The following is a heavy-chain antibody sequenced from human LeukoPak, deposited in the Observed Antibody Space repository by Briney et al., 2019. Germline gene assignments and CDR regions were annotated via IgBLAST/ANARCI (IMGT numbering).Heavy chain of an antibody. J-gene: IGHJ4*02. D-gene: IGHD3-22*01. CDR1: GFTISSNY. CDR2: IYGGGTT. Sequence: GGSLRLSCAASGFTISSNYMSWVRQAPGMGLEWVSVIYGGGTTYYGDSVKGRFTISRDNSKNTLYLQMNSLRVEDTGVYYCARALPFGGYYDYWGQGTLVTVSS. V-gene: IGHV3-53*01. CDR3: ARALPFGGYYDY.